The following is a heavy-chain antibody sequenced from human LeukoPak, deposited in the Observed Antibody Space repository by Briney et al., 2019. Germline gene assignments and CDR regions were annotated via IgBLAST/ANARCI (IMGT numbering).Heavy chain of an antibody. Sequence: SETLSLTCTVSGGSMSPYHWGWIRQPPGKGLEWIGYIYYSGSTNYNPSLKSRVTISVDTSKNQFSLKLSSVTAADTAVYYCASTAYYDFWSGSSDAFDIWGQGTMVTVSS. CDR1: GGSMSPYH. D-gene: IGHD3-3*01. CDR2: IYYSGST. J-gene: IGHJ3*02. CDR3: ASTAYYDFWSGSSDAFDI. V-gene: IGHV4-59*01.